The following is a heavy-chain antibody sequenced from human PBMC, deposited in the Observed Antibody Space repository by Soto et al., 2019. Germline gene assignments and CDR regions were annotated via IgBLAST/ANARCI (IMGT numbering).Heavy chain of an antibody. V-gene: IGHV3-11*05. J-gene: IGHJ4*02. CDR1: GFTFSGYY. CDR3: VRETSYHFDT. D-gene: IGHD2-2*01. CDR2: ISSSGDRT. Sequence: QVQLVESGGGLVKPGGSLRLSCAASGFTFSGYYMSWIRQAPGKGLECISYISSSGDRTKYADSVKGLFTISRDNAKKSLYLQMNRLRAEDPAVYYCVRETSYHFDTWGQGTLVTVSS.